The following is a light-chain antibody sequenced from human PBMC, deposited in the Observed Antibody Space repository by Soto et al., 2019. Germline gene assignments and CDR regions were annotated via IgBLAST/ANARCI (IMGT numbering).Light chain of an antibody. Sequence: DIVMTQSPDSLAVSLGERATINCKSSQSVLYSSNNKNYLAWYQQKPGHPPKLLIYWASTRESGVPDRFSGSGSGTDFTLTISSLQAEDVAVYYCQQYYSTNGYTFGQGTKLEIK. J-gene: IGKJ2*01. CDR2: WAS. CDR1: QSVLYSSNNKNY. CDR3: QQYYSTNGYT. V-gene: IGKV4-1*01.